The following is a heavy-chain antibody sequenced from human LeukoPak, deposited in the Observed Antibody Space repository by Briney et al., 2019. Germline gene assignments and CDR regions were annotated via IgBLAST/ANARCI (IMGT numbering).Heavy chain of an antibody. D-gene: IGHD2-15*01. CDR3: ARGYCSGGSCYPYYFDY. J-gene: IGHJ4*02. Sequence: SETLSLTCTVSGGSISSGSYYWSWIRQPPGKGLEWIGYIYYSGSTNYNPSLKSRVTISVDTSKNQFSLKLSSVTAADTAVYYCARGYCSGGSCYPYYFDYWGQGTLVTVSS. CDR2: IYYSGST. V-gene: IGHV4-61*01. CDR1: GGSISSGSYY.